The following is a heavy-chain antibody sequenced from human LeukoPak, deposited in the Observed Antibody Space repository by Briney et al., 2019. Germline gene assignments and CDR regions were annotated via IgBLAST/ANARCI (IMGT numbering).Heavy chain of an antibody. Sequence: GASLKISCKGSGYSFTSYWIGWVRQMPGKGLEWMGIIYPGDSDTRYSPSFQGQVTISADKSISTAYLQWSSLKASDTAMHYCARLYSSSLPYYYYYMDVWGKGTTVTVSS. J-gene: IGHJ6*03. D-gene: IGHD6-6*01. CDR3: ARLYSSSLPYYYYYMDV. CDR2: IYPGDSDT. V-gene: IGHV5-51*01. CDR1: GYSFTSYW.